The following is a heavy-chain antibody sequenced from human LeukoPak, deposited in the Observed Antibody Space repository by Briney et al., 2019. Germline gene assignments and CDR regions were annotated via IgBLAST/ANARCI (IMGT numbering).Heavy chain of an antibody. J-gene: IGHJ4*02. D-gene: IGHD3-9*01. V-gene: IGHV4-4*02. Sequence: SETLSLTCAVSGGSISSSAWWTWVRQPPGKGLEWIGEVFYSGSTNSNPSLKSRLTMSVDESKHEFSLKLTSVTAADTAVYYCASGGLVSRYLDHWGQGTLVTVSP. CDR1: GGSISSSAW. CDR3: ASGGLVSRYLDH. CDR2: VFYSGST.